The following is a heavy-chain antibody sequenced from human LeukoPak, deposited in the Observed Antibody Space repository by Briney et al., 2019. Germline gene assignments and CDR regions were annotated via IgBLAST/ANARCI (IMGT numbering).Heavy chain of an antibody. Sequence: ASVKVSCKASGYTFTSYDINWVRQATGQGLEWMGWMNPNSGNTGYAQKFQGRVTMTRNTSISTVYMELSSLRSDDTAVYYCARDGRFAAYEPDYWGQGTLVTVSS. V-gene: IGHV1-8*01. CDR1: GYTFTSYD. CDR3: ARDGRFAAYEPDY. J-gene: IGHJ4*02. CDR2: MNPNSGNT. D-gene: IGHD1-26*01.